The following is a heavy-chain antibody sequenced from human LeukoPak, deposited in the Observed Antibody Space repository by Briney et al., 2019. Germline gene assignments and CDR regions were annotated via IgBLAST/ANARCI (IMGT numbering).Heavy chain of an antibody. CDR2: INHSGST. CDR3: ASPGATDACDI. J-gene: IGHJ3*02. V-gene: IGHV4-34*01. Sequence: SETLSLTCAVYGGSFSGYYWSWIRQPPGKGLEWMGEINHSGSTNYNPSPKSRGTISVDTSKNQFSLELSCVTAAVTAVYYCASPGATDACDIWGQGTKVTVSS. CDR1: GGSFSGYY.